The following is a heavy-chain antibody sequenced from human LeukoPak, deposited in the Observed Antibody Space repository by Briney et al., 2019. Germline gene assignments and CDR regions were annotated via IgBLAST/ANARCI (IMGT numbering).Heavy chain of an antibody. CDR2: IIPIFGTA. Sequence: SVKVSCKASGGTFSSYAISWVRQAPGQGLEWMGGIIPIFGTANYAQKFQGRVTITADKSTSTAYMELSSLRSEDTAVYYCARSGWFGELLAHRNWLDPWGQGTLVTVSS. V-gene: IGHV1-69*06. J-gene: IGHJ5*02. CDR3: ARSGWFGELLAHRNWLDP. CDR1: GGTFSSYA. D-gene: IGHD3-10*01.